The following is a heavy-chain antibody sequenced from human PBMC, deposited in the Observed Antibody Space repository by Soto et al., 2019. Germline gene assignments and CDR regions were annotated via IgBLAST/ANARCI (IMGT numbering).Heavy chain of an antibody. Sequence: QVQLVQSGAEVKKPGSSVKVSCKSSGGTFSNYGFSWVRQAPGQGLECMGVIVPIFGAEHPQKFQGRVTITADESTNTVFMELGGLRSEDTAVYYCARGGSDSEGGGYYQAHVWGQGTTVTVSS. CDR2: IVPIFGA. CDR3: ARGGSDSEGGGYYQAHV. CDR1: GGTFSNYG. J-gene: IGHJ6*02. V-gene: IGHV1-69*12. D-gene: IGHD3-22*01.